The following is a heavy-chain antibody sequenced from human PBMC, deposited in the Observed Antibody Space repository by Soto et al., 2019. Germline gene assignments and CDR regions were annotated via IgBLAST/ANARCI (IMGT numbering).Heavy chain of an antibody. D-gene: IGHD5-18*01. J-gene: IGHJ4*02. V-gene: IGHV2-5*02. CDR2: IYWDDDK. CDR3: SHRGYMYGNWDHGYFDY. Sequence: QITLKGSGPTRVRPTQTLALTCTFSGFSLTTSGVGVGWIRKTPGKALEWLAVIYWDDDKRYSPSLKSRLTITKDTSKNQVVLTMADMDPVDTATYFCSHRGYMYGNWDHGYFDYWGQGTLVTVSS. CDR1: GFSLTTSGVG.